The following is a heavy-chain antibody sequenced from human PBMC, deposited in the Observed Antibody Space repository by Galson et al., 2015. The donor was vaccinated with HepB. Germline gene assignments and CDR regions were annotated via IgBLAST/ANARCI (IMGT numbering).Heavy chain of an antibody. V-gene: IGHV3-21*01. CDR3: ARDRSLYCSSTSCYEGYFDY. D-gene: IGHD2-2*01. CDR2: ISSSSSYI. CDR1: GFTFSSYS. Sequence: SLRLSCAASGFTFSSYSMNWVRQAPGKGLEWVSSISSSSSYIYYADSVKGRFTISKDNAKNSLYLQMNSLRAEDTAVYYCARDRSLYCSSTSCYEGYFDYWGQGTLVTVSS. J-gene: IGHJ4*02.